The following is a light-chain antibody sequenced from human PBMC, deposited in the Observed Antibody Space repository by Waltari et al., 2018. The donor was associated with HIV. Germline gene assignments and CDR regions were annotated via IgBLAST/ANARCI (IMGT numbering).Light chain of an antibody. CDR3: QVWDSSSGVV. V-gene: IGLV3-21*04. CDR2: DDR. J-gene: IGLJ2*01. CDR1: DIESKV. Sequence: SYVLTQSPSVSVAPGKTARIPCGGYDIESKVVHWYQQKQGPAPLLVIYDDRDRPSGMSERFSGSNSGNTATLTISRVEAGDEAAYYCQVWDSSSGVVFGGGTNLTVL.